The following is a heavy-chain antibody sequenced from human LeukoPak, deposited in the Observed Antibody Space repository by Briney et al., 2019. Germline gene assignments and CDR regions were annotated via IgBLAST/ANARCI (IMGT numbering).Heavy chain of an antibody. CDR1: GYTFTSCY. J-gene: IGHJ4*02. V-gene: IGHV1-46*01. Sequence: ASVKVSCKASGYTFTSCYMHWVRQAPGQGLEWMGIINPSGGSTSYAQKFQGRVTMTRDTSTSTVYMELSSLRSEDTAVYYCALGVVITHFDYWGQGTLVTVSS. CDR3: ALGVVITHFDY. D-gene: IGHD3-22*01. CDR2: INPSGGST.